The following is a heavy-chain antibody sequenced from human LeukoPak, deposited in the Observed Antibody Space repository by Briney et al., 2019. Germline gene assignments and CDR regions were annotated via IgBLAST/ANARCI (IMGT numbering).Heavy chain of an antibody. CDR1: GFTDSNNY. CDR3: ARVKIRSGYHFGYYFDY. Sequence: PGGSLRLSCAASGFTDSNNYMSWVRQAPGEGLEWGAGIHSGGNAFYADPVKGRFTISRDNSENTLYLQMNSLRAEDTAVYYCARVKIRSGYHFGYYFDYWGQGILVTVSS. D-gene: IGHD5-12*01. J-gene: IGHJ4*02. V-gene: IGHV3-53*01. CDR2: IHSGGNA.